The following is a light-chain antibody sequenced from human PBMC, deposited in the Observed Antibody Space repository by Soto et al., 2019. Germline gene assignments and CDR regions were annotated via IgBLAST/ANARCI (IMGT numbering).Light chain of an antibody. J-gene: IGKJ2*02. CDR2: AAS. Sequence: DIQMTQSPSSLSASVGDRVTITCRASQSISTYLNWYQQKPGKAPKLLIYAASSLQSGVPSRFSGSVSGTDFTLTIGSLQPEDFATYYCQQSYSTPSTFGQGTKLEIK. CDR1: QSISTY. V-gene: IGKV1-39*01. CDR3: QQSYSTPST.